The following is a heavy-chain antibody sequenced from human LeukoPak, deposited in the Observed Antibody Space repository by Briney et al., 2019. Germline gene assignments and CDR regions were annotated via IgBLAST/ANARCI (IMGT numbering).Heavy chain of an antibody. Sequence: SGGSLRLSCAASGFTFSSYSMNWVRQAPGKGLEWVSAISGSGGSTYYADSVKGRFTISRDNSKNTLYLQMNRLRAEDTAVYYCAKDEYYYDSSGYLSPYYYMDVWGKGTTVTISS. J-gene: IGHJ6*03. CDR1: GFTFSSYS. V-gene: IGHV3-23*01. D-gene: IGHD3-22*01. CDR3: AKDEYYYDSSGYLSPYYYMDV. CDR2: ISGSGGST.